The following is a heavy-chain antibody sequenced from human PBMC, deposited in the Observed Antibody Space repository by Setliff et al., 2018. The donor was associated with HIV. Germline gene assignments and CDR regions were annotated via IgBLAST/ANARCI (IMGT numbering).Heavy chain of an antibody. J-gene: IGHJ6*02. CDR2: IYYSGST. V-gene: IGHV4-30-4*08. CDR3: ASHGESSCWFGAVYYGIDA. Sequence: LSLTCTVSGGSISSGAYFWSWIRQHPGKGLEWIGYIYYSGSTYYNPSLKSRVTISVDTSKNQFSLKLNSVTASDTAVYYCASHGESSCWFGAVYYGIDAWGQGTTVTVSS. D-gene: IGHD3-10*01. CDR1: GGSISSGAYF.